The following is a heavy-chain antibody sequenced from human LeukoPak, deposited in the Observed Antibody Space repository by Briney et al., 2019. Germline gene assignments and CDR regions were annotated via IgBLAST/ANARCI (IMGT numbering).Heavy chain of an antibody. V-gene: IGHV3-21*01. CDR1: GFTFSRHS. D-gene: IGHD1-26*01. CDR2: SSTSSSYI. J-gene: IGHJ2*01. Sequence: NPGGSLRLSCAASGFTFSRHSMNWVRQAPGKGLEWVSSSSTSSSYIYYADSVRGRFTISRDNAKNSLYLQMNSLRAEDTAVYYCARDPENVSGSHSHFDLWGRGTLVTVSS. CDR3: ARDPENVSGSHSHFDL.